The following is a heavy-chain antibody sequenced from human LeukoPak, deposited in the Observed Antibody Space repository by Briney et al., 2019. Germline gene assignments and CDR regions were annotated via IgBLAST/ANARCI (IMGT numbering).Heavy chain of an antibody. J-gene: IGHJ4*02. D-gene: IGHD3-10*01. CDR3: ARSIYGSGKWDY. V-gene: IGHV1-69*13. Sequence: GASVKVSCKASGGTFSSYAISWVRQAPGQGLEWMGGIIPIFGTANYAQKFQGRVTITADESTSTAYMELSSLRSEDTAVYYCARSIYGSGKWDYWGQGTLVTVSS. CDR2: IIPIFGTA. CDR1: GGTFSSYA.